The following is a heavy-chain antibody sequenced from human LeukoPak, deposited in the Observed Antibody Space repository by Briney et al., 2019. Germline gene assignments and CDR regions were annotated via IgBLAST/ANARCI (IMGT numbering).Heavy chain of an antibody. CDR2: IIPIFGTA. CDR1: GGTFSSYA. V-gene: IGHV1-69*13. CDR3: ARAAYYYDSSAYSDYYGMDV. D-gene: IGHD3-22*01. Sequence: ASVKVSCKASGGTFSSYAISWVRQAPGQGLEWMGGIIPIFGTANYAQKFQGRVTITADESTSTAYMELSSLRSEDTAVYYCARAAYYYDSSAYSDYYGMDVWGQGTTVTVSS. J-gene: IGHJ6*02.